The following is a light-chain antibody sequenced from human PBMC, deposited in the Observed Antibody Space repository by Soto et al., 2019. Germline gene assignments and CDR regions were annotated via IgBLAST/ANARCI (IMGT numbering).Light chain of an antibody. CDR2: EGI. J-gene: IGLJ1*01. CDR3: SSYAGSGTDNYV. Sequence: QSVLTQPASVSGSPGQSITISCTGTSSDIGTYNLVSWYQHYPGKAPKLMIYEGIKRPSGVSNRFSGSKSGNTAFLTISGLQAEDEADYYCSSYAGSGTDNYVFGSGTKVTVL. CDR1: SSDIGTYNL. V-gene: IGLV2-23*01.